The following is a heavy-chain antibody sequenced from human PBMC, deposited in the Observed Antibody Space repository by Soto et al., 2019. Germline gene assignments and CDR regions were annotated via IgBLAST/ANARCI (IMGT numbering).Heavy chain of an antibody. V-gene: IGHV1-18*01. CDR2: VSAYNGEK. D-gene: IGHD2-15*01. CDR1: GYTFTNYG. CDR3: ARGSSTPASCDY. J-gene: IGHJ4*02. Sequence: QVQLVQSGPEVRKPGASVKVSCKASGYTFTNYGINWVRQAPGQGIEWMGWVSAYNGEKSYAQKVQDRITMTTDTSTSTAYMELRSLRSDDTGVYYGARGSSTPASCDYWGQGTLVTVSS.